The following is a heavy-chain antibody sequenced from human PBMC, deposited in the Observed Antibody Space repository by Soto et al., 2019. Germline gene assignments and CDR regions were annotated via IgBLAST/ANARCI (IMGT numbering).Heavy chain of an antibody. J-gene: IGHJ6*02. CDR2: ISSSSTV. CDR3: ARDPPSGGSCYLECGMDV. Sequence: EVQLVESGGGLVQPGGSLRLSCAASGFTFSSYNMNWVRQAPGKGLECVSYISSSSTVYYADSVKGRFTISRDNAKNSLYLQMNSLRDEDTAVYYCARDPPSGGSCYLECGMDVWGQGTTVTVSS. CDR1: GFTFSSYN. V-gene: IGHV3-48*02. D-gene: IGHD2-15*01.